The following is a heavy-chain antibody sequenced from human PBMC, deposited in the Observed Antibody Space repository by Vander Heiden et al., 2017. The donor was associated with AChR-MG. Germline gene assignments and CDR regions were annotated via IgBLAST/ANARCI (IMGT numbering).Heavy chain of an antibody. CDR3: AREQQQLAYY. V-gene: IGHV3-48*03. Sequence: EVPLVESGGGLVQPGGSLRPSCAAPGLTFSGGEMNGDHQAPGKGLECVSYISSSGSTIYYADSVTGRFTISRDNAKNSLYLQMNSLRAEDTAVYYCAREQQQLAYYWGQGTLVTVSS. CDR2: ISSSGSTI. J-gene: IGHJ4*02. CDR1: GLTFSGGE. D-gene: IGHD6-13*01.